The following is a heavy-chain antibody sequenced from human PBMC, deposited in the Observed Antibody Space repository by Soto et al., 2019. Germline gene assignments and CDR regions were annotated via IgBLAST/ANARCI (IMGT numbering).Heavy chain of an antibody. CDR1: GGTFSSYA. Sequence: SVTVSCKASGGTFSSYAISWVLQPPGQGVERVGGIIPIFGRANYVQKFQGRVTITADESTSTAYMELSSLRSEDTAVYYCARDKQPNWFDPWGQGTLVTVSS. D-gene: IGHD6-13*01. J-gene: IGHJ5*02. CDR2: IIPIFGRA. CDR3: ARDKQPNWFDP. V-gene: IGHV1-69*13.